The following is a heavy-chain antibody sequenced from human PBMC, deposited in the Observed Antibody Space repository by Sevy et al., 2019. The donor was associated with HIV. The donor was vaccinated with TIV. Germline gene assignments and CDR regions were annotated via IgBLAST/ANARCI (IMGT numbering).Heavy chain of an antibody. J-gene: IGHJ4*02. CDR1: EFMFSTYA. CDR2: ISYDGSSH. Sequence: GGSLRLSCAASEFMFSTYAMHWVRQAPGKGLEWVAVISYDGSSHYYADSVKGRFTISRDNAKNSLYLQMNNLRAGDTATYYCARDLGYSSGWYGPHFDHWGQGALVTVSS. V-gene: IGHV3-30-3*01. D-gene: IGHD6-19*01. CDR3: ARDLGYSSGWYGPHFDH.